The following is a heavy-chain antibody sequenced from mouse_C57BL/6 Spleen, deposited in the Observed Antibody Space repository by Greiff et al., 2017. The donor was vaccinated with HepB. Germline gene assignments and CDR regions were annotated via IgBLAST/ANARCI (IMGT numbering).Heavy chain of an antibody. CDR1: GYAFSSSW. D-gene: IGHD1-1*01. V-gene: IGHV1-82*01. Sequence: QVQLQQSGPELVKPGASVKISCKASGYAFSSSWMNWVKQRPGKGLEWIGRIYPGDGDTNYNGKFKGKATLTADKSSSTAYMQLSSLTSEDSAVYFCADGSSSGGGYWGQGTTLTVSS. J-gene: IGHJ2*01. CDR3: ADGSSSGGGY. CDR2: IYPGDGDT.